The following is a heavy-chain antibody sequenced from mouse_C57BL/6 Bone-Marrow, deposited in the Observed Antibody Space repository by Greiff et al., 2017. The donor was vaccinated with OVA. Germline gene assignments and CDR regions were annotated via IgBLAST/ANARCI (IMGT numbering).Heavy chain of an antibody. V-gene: IGHV1-26*01. CDR3: ARESIYYDYDY. CDR2: INPNNGGT. D-gene: IGHD2-4*01. CDR1: GYTFTDYY. J-gene: IGHJ2*01. Sequence: EVQLQQSGPELVKPGASVKISCKASGYTFTDYYMNWVKQSHGKSLEWIGDINPNNGGTSYNQKFKGKATLTVDKSSSTAYMELRSLTSEDSAVYYCARESIYYDYDYWGQGTTLTVSS.